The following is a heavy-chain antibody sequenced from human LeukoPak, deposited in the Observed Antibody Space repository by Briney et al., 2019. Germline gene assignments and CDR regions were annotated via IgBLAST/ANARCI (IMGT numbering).Heavy chain of an antibody. D-gene: IGHD2-2*01. CDR2: INPNSGGT. J-gene: IGHJ4*02. CDR1: GYTFTGYY. CDR3: GRAGRGVVPAAGPFDY. Sequence: AASVKVSCKAPGYTFTGYYMHWVRQAPGQGLEWMGWINPNSGGTNYAQKFQGRVTMTRDTSISTAYMELSRLRSDDTAVYYCGRAGRGVVPAAGPFDYGGKGPLVPV. V-gene: IGHV1-2*02.